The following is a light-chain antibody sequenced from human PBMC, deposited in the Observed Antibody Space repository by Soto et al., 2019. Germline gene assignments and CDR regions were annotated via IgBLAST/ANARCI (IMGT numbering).Light chain of an antibody. V-gene: IGLV1-47*01. CDR1: SFNIGTNL. Sequence: QSVLTQPPSASGTPGQRVTISCAGSSFNIGTNLVYWYQQLPGTAPKVLIYRNNQRPSGVPDRVSGAKSGTSASLAISGLRSEDEADYYCAAWDDSLSGYVFGTGTKVTVL. CDR3: AAWDDSLSGYV. J-gene: IGLJ1*01. CDR2: RNN.